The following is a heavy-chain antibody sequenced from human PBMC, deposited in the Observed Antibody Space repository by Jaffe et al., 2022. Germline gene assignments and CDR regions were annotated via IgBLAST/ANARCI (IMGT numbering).Heavy chain of an antibody. CDR2: ISSSGSTI. V-gene: IGHV3-48*03. J-gene: IGHJ4*02. Sequence: EVQLVESGGGLVQPGGSLRLSCAASGFTFSSYEMNWVRQAPGKGLEWVSYISSSGSTIYYADSVKGRFTISRDNAKNSLYLQMNSLRAEDTAVYYCATPKTYSSSWYYGFDYWGQGTLVTVSS. D-gene: IGHD6-13*01. CDR3: ATPKTYSSSWYYGFDY. CDR1: GFTFSSYE.